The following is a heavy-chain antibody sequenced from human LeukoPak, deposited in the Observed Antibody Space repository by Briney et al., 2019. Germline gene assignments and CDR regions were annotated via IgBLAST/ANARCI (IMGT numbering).Heavy chain of an antibody. CDR3: AREVYYVGSVTAFDI. J-gene: IGHJ3*02. CDR1: GLTFSSYA. D-gene: IGHD3-10*02. CDR2: ISYDGSNK. V-gene: IGHV3-30-3*01. Sequence: PGRSQRLSCAASGLTFSSYAMHWVRQAPGKGLEWVAVISYDGSNKYYADSVKGRFTISRDNAKNSLYLQMNSLRAEDTAVYYCAREVYYVGSVTAFDIWGQGTMVTVSS.